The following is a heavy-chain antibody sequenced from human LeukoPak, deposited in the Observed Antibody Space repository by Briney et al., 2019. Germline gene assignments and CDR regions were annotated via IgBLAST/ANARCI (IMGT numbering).Heavy chain of an antibody. J-gene: IGHJ4*02. CDR3: AKTKYFTGGCYSWYFDY. CDR2: ITGSGTNT. CDR1: GFTFSNYD. D-gene: IGHD2-8*02. Sequence: PGGSLRLSCAGSGFTFSNYDMSWVRQAPGKGLEWVSAITGSGTNTHYADPVKGRFTFSRDNSKNTLYLQMNRLSAEDTVVYYWAKTKYFTGGCYSWYFDYWGQGTLVTVSS. V-gene: IGHV3-23*01.